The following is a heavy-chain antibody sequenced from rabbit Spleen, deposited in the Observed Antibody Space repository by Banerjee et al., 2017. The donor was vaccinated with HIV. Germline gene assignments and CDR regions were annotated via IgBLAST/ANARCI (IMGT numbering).Heavy chain of an antibody. CDR2: INSYTGRP. V-gene: IGHV1S45*01. J-gene: IGHJ6*01. Sequence: QQQLVESGGGLVKPGGTLTLTCKASAFSFSDRDVMCWVRQAPGKGLEWIACINSYTGRPVYASWTKGPFTISKGASTTVTLRMTSLTAADTATYFCARDAGTSFSTYGMDLWGPGTLVTVS. D-gene: IGHD4-2*01. CDR1: AFSFSDRDV. CDR3: ARDAGTSFSTYGMDL.